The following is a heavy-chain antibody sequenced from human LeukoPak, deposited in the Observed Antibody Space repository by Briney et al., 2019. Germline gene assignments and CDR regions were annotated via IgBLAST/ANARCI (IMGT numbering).Heavy chain of an antibody. CDR1: GGSISSSSYY. V-gene: IGHV4-39*07. CDR3: ARGRCPDY. J-gene: IGHJ4*02. D-gene: IGHD2-8*01. Sequence: SETLSLTCTVSGGSISSSSYYWGWIRQPPGKGLEWIGSIYYSGSTYYNPSLKSRVTISVDTSKNQFSLKLSSVTAADTAVYYCARGRCPDYWGQGTLVTVSS. CDR2: IYYSGST.